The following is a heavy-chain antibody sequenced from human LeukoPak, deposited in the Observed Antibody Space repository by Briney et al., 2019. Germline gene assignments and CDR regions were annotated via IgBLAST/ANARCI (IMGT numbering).Heavy chain of an antibody. Sequence: SETLSLTCTVSGASIRSPYWSWLRQPPGKGLEWIGYIYYTGSTNSNPSLKSRVTVSVDTSKNQFSLKLSSMTAADTAVYYCARLDRSGYEMGGTWFDPWGQGTLVTVSS. CDR1: GASIRSPY. V-gene: IGHV4-59*08. J-gene: IGHJ5*02. CDR2: IYYTGST. D-gene: IGHD3-22*01. CDR3: ARLDRSGYEMGGTWFDP.